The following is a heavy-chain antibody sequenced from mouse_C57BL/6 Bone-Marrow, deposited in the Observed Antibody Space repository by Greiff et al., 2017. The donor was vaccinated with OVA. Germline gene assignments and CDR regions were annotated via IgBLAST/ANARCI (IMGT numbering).Heavy chain of an antibody. V-gene: IGHV3-1*01. J-gene: IGHJ2*01. Sequence: EVQVVESGPGMVKPSQSLSLTCTVTGYSITSGYDWHWIRHFPGNKLEWMGYISYSGSTNYNPSLKSRISITHDTSKNHFFLKLNSLTTEDTATYYCARAGGYDSYYFDYWGQGTTLTVSS. CDR1: GYSITSGYD. CDR3: ARAGGYDSYYFDY. D-gene: IGHD2-2*01. CDR2: ISYSGST.